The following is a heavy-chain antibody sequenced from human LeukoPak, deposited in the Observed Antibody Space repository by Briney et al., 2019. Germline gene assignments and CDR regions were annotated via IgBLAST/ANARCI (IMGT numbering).Heavy chain of an antibody. CDR3: ARGGLATVTTRASDAFDI. V-gene: IGHV1-69*01. Sequence: GSSVNVSCKASGGTFSSYAISWVRQAPGQGLEWMGGIIPIFGTANYAQKFQGRVTITADESTSTAYMELSSLRSEDTAVYYCARGGLATVTTRASDAFDIWGQGTMVTVSS. CDR2: IIPIFGTA. D-gene: IGHD4-11*01. J-gene: IGHJ3*02. CDR1: GGTFSSYA.